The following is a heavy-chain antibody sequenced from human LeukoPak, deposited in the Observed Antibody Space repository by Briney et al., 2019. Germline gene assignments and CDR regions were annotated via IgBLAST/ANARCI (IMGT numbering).Heavy chain of an antibody. Sequence: SETLSLTCTVSGGYISSYYWSWIRQPPGKGLGWIGYIYYSGSTNYNPSLKSRVTISVDTSKNQFSLKLSSVTAADTAVYYCARERPEWCSSTSCYGIFDYWGQGTLVTVSS. V-gene: IGHV4-59*01. CDR2: IYYSGST. D-gene: IGHD2-2*01. CDR1: GGYISSYY. J-gene: IGHJ4*02. CDR3: ARERPEWCSSTSCYGIFDY.